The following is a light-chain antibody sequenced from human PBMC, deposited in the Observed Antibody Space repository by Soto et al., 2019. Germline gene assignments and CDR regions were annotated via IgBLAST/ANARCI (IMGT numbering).Light chain of an antibody. CDR2: DAS. J-gene: IGKJ5*01. CDR3: QQRSNWPIT. CDR1: QIVSSH. V-gene: IGKV3-11*01. Sequence: EIVITQSPATLSVSPGERATLSCRANQIVSSHLAWYQQKPGQAPRLLIYDASNRATGIPARFSGSGSGTDFTLTISSLEPEDFAVYYCQQRSNWPITFGQGTRLEIK.